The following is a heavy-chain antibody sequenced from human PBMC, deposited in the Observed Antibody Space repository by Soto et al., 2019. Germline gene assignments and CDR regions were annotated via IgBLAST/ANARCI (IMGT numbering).Heavy chain of an antibody. V-gene: IGHV3-30*18. J-gene: IGHJ4*02. CDR2: ISYDGSNK. CDR3: AKDTYSHDSSGFYVFDS. Sequence: QVQLVESGGGVVQPGRSLRLSCAASEFTFSSYGMHWVRQAPGKGLEWVAHISYDGSNKHYEDSVEGRFTISRDNPKNTLYLKMNSLRAEDSAVYYCAKDTYSHDSSGFYVFDSWGQGTLITVSS. CDR1: EFTFSSYG. D-gene: IGHD3-22*01.